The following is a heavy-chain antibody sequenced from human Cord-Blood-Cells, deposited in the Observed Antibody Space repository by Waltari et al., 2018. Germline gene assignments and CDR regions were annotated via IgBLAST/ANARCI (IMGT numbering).Heavy chain of an antibody. D-gene: IGHD1-7*01. V-gene: IGHV3-66*01. CDR3: ARGSSELRDAFDI. CDR2: IYSGGST. J-gene: IGHJ3*02. Sequence: EVQLVESGGGLVQPGGSLRLSCAASGFTVSSNYLSWVRQAPGKGLGWVSVIYSGGSTYCADSVKGRFTISRDNSKNTLYLQMNILRAEDTAVYYCARGSSELRDAFDIWGQGTMVTVSS. CDR1: GFTVSSNY.